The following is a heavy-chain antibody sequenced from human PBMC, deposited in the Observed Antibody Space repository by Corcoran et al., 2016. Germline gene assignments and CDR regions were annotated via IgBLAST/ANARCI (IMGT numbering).Heavy chain of an antibody. V-gene: IGHV3-30*18. Sequence: QVQLVESGGGVVQPGRSLRLSCAASGFTFSSYGMHWVRQAPGKGLEWVAVISYDGSNKYYADSVKGRFTISRDNSKNTLYLQMNSLRAEDTVVYYCAKDRLRRNYYYGMDVWGQGTTVTVSS. CDR3: AKDRLRRNYYYGMDV. CDR2: ISYDGSNK. CDR1: GFTFSSYG. J-gene: IGHJ6*02. D-gene: IGHD5-12*01.